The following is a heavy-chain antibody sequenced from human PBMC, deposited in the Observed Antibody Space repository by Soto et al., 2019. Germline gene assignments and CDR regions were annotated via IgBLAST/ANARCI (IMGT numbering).Heavy chain of an antibody. J-gene: IGHJ2*01. D-gene: IGHD2-15*01. V-gene: IGHV3-53*02. CDR2: IHSDGNT. CDR3: ARIGIVAGLPQNFDL. CDR1: GFTVTGNY. Sequence: EVPVVETGGGLIQPGGYLTLSCAASGFTVTGNYISWVRQAPGTVLEWVSVIHSDGNTYHSGSVWGRFAISRDNSKNTVFLQMDSLRAEDTDVYFCARIGIVAGLPQNFDLWGRGTLVTVYS.